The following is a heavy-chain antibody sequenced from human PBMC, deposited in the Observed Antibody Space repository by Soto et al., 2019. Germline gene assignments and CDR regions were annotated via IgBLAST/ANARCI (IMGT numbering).Heavy chain of an antibody. CDR2: IYYSGST. CDR3: ARGQTYCSGGSCYRWFDP. J-gene: IGHJ5*02. V-gene: IGHV4-59*01. CDR1: GGSISSYY. Sequence: PSETLSLTCTVSGGSISSYYWSWIRQPPGKGLEWIGYIYYSGSTNYNPSLKSRVTISVDTSKNQFSLKLSSVTAADTAVYYCARGQTYCSGGSCYRWFDPWGQGTLVTVSS. D-gene: IGHD2-15*01.